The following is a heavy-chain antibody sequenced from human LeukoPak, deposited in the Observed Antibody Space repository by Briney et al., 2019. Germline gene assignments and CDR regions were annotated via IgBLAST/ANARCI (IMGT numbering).Heavy chain of an antibody. CDR2: TNSGGSVT. V-gene: IGHV3-74*01. J-gene: IGHJ4*02. Sequence: GGSLRLSCAVSGFTFSGHWMFWVRQAPGKGLEWVSSTNSGGSVTGYTDSVKGRFTVSRDNAKNTLYLQMNSLRAEDTAVYYCAKYGRYSTSLNFDYWGQGTLVTVSS. CDR1: GFTFSGHW. CDR3: AKYGRYSTSLNFDY. D-gene: IGHD2-2*01.